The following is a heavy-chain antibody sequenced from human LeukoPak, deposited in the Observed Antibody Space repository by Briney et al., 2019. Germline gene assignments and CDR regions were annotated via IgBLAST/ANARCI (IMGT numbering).Heavy chain of an antibody. CDR2: ISGSGGST. CDR1: GFTFSSYA. J-gene: IGHJ5*02. D-gene: IGHD6-13*01. CDR3: AKDPGSSSWYLNWFDP. Sequence: GGSLRLFCAASGFTFSSYAMSWVRQAPGKGLEWVSAISGSGGSTYYADSVKGRFTISRDNSKNTLYLQMNSLRAEDTAVYYCAKDPGSSSWYLNWFDPWGQGTLVTVSS. V-gene: IGHV3-23*01.